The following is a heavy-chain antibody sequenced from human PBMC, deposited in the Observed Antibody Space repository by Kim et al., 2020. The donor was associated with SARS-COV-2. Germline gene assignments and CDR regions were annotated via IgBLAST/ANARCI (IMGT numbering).Heavy chain of an antibody. J-gene: IGHJ6*02. D-gene: IGHD6-13*01. Sequence: VKGRFTISRDDSKNTLYLQMNSLKTEDTAVYYCTTCRAAAGTCYYYGMDVWGQGTTVTVSS. CDR3: TTCRAAAGTCYYYGMDV. V-gene: IGHV3-15*01.